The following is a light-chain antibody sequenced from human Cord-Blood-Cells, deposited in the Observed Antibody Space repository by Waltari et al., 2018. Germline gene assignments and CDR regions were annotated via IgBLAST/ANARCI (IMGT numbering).Light chain of an antibody. CDR1: SSDVGGYNY. V-gene: IGLV2-14*01. Sequence: QSALTQPASVSGSPGQPITISCTGTSSDVGGYNYVSWYQQHPGKAPKLMIYDVSKRPSGVSNRFSGSKSGNTASLTISGLQAEDEADYYCSSYTSSSTYVLGTGTKVTVL. J-gene: IGLJ1*01. CDR3: SSYTSSSTYV. CDR2: DVS.